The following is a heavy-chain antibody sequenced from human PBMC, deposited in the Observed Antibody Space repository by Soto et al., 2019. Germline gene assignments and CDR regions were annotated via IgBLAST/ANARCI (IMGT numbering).Heavy chain of an antibody. CDR1: GGSISSYC. V-gene: IGHV4-59*01. J-gene: IGHJ5*02. D-gene: IGHD5-18*01. Sequence: SETRSLTWTVSGGSISSYCWSWIRQPPGKGLEWIGYIYYSGSTNYNPSLKSRVTISVDTSKNQFSLKLSSVTAADTAVYYCARGGSGYSYGYWFDPWGQGTLVTVSS. CDR3: ARGGSGYSYGYWFDP. CDR2: IYYSGST.